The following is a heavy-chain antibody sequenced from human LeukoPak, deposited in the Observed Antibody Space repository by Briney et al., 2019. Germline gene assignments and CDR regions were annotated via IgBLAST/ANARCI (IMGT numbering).Heavy chain of an antibody. CDR2: ISSSGSTI. V-gene: IGHV3-11*01. CDR1: GFTFSDYY. J-gene: IGHJ6*02. CDR3: AMVAVSPYYYYGMDV. D-gene: IGHD2-15*01. Sequence: GGSLRLSCAASGFTFSDYYMSWIRQAPGKGLEWVSYISSSGSTIYYADSVKGRFTISRDNAKNSLYLQMNSLRAEDTAVYYCAMVAVSPYYYYGMDVWGQGTTVTVSS.